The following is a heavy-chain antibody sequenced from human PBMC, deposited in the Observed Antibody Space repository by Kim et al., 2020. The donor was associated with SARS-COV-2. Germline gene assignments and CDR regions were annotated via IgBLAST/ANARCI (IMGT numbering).Heavy chain of an antibody. D-gene: IGHD3-3*01. CDR3: ARDPSTIFGVAEVDWYFDL. Sequence: SVKVSCKASGGTFSSYAISWVRQAPGQGLEWMGRIIPILGIANYAQKFQGRVTITADKSTSTAYMELSSLRSEDTAVYYCARDPSTIFGVAEVDWYFDLWGRGTLVTVSS. CDR1: GGTFSSYA. CDR2: IIPILGIA. J-gene: IGHJ2*01. V-gene: IGHV1-69*04.